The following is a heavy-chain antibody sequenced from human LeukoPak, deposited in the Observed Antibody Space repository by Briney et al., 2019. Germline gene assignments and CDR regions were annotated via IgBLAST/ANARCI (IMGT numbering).Heavy chain of an antibody. Sequence: GGSLRLSCAASGFTFSSHAMSWVRQAPGKGLEWVSVISNSGGSTYYADSVKGRFTISRDNSKNTLYLQMNSLRAEDTAVYYCAREPLGYCSSTSCYTFYYMDVWGKGTTVTVSS. J-gene: IGHJ6*03. CDR2: ISNSGGST. CDR3: AREPLGYCSSTSCYTFYYMDV. V-gene: IGHV3-23*01. CDR1: GFTFSSHA. D-gene: IGHD2-2*02.